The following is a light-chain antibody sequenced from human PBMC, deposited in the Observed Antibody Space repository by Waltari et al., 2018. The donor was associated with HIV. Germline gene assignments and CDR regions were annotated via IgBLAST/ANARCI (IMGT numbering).Light chain of an antibody. CDR1: SGDFGSFNS. J-gene: IGLJ3*02. Sequence: QSALTQPASVSGSPGQSITISCTGTSGDFGSFNSVSWYQHHPGKAPKFMIYEVSKRPSGVSDRFSGSKSGNTASLIISGLQAEDEGDYYCSSYTSSNTVVFGGGTKLTVL. V-gene: IGLV2-14*01. CDR2: EVS. CDR3: SSYTSSNTVV.